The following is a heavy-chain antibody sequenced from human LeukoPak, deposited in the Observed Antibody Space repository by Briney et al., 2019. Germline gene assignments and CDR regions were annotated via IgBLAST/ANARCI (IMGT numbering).Heavy chain of an antibody. CDR1: GFTFSSYD. J-gene: IGHJ4*02. CDR3: AKPEFSDSGSYYFDY. V-gene: IGHV3-30*18. D-gene: IGHD1-26*01. CDR2: ISYDGSNK. Sequence: PGGSLRLSCAASGFTFSSYDMHWVRQAPGKGVEWVAVISYDGSNKYYADSVKGGFTISRDNSKNTLYLQMNSLRAEDTAMYYCAKPEFSDSGSYYFDYWGQGTLVTVSS.